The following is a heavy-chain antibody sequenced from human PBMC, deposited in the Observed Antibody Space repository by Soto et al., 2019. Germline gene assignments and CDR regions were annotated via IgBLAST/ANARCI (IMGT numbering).Heavy chain of an antibody. CDR2: ISSSSSTI. Sequence: GGSLRLSCAASGFTFSSYSMNWVRQAPGKGLEWVSYISSSSSTIYYADSVKGRFTISRDNAKNSLYLQMNSLRAEDTAVYYCARDPIVVVTAYYYYYGMDVWGQGTTVTVSS. V-gene: IGHV3-48*01. D-gene: IGHD2-21*02. J-gene: IGHJ6*02. CDR1: GFTFSSYS. CDR3: ARDPIVVVTAYYYYYGMDV.